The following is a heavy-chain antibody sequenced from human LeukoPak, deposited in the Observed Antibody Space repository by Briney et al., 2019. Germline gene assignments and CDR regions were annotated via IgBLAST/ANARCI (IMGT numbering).Heavy chain of an antibody. CDR1: GYTFTTYS. D-gene: IGHD2-2*01. V-gene: IGHV1-3*01. J-gene: IGHJ5*02. CDR2: INGGNDNT. Sequence: ASVKISCKASGYTFTTYSIHWVRQAPGQRLEWMGRINGGNDNTRYSQKFQGRVTITRDTSASTAYMELSSLRSEDTAVYYCARGIVVEPTANWFDPWGQGILVTVSS. CDR3: ARGIVVEPTANWFDP.